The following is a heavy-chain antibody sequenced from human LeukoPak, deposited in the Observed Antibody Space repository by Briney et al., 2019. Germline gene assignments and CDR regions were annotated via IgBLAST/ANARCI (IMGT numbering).Heavy chain of an antibody. V-gene: IGHV3-69-1*01. Sequence: PGGSLRQSCGASAGSYSADDRIWLGQAPGKGLEWVSSIGSDNKPHYSESVKGRFAISRDNSKNTLFLQLRNIRVEETALYYCARDLDYYVAMDVWGQGTTVTVSS. CDR2: IGSDNKP. D-gene: IGHD3-10*02. CDR3: ARDLDYYVAMDV. CDR1: AGSYSADD. J-gene: IGHJ6*02.